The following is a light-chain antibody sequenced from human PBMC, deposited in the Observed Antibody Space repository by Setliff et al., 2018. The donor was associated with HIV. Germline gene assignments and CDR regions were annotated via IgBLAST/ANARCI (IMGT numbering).Light chain of an antibody. CDR1: SSDVGSRYNY. CDR2: DAT. Sequence: SGSPGQSITISCTGTSSDVGSRYNYVSWYQQHPGKAPKLIIFDATYRPSGVSDRFSGSKSGNTASLTISGLQAEDEADYYCCSYLSTNNYVFGSGTKGTVL. CDR3: CSYLSTNNYV. V-gene: IGLV2-14*03. J-gene: IGLJ1*01.